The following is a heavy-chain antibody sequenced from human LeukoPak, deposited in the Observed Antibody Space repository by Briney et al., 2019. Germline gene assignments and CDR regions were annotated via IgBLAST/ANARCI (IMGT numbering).Heavy chain of an antibody. V-gene: IGHV4-38-2*02. CDR3: ARDAVFDWLLYGFDY. J-gene: IGHJ4*02. CDR1: GYSISSGYY. D-gene: IGHD3-9*01. Sequence: SETLSLTCTVSGYSISSGYYWGWIRQPPGKGLEWIGSIYHSGSTYYNPSLKSRVTISVDTSKNQFSLKLSSVTAADTAVYYCARDAVFDWLLYGFDYWGQGTLVAVSS. CDR2: IYHSGST.